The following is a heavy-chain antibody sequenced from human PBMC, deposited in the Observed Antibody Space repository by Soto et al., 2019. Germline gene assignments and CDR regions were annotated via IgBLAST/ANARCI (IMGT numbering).Heavy chain of an antibody. CDR1: GFTFSSYG. J-gene: IGHJ3*02. D-gene: IGHD4-17*01. CDR3: AKASTVEEGGAFDI. Sequence: GGSLRLSCAASGFTFSSYGMHWVRQAPGKGLEWVAVISYDGSNKYYADSVKGRFTISRDNSKNTLYLQMNSRRAEDTAVYYCAKASTVEEGGAFDIWGQGTMVTVSS. V-gene: IGHV3-30*18. CDR2: ISYDGSNK.